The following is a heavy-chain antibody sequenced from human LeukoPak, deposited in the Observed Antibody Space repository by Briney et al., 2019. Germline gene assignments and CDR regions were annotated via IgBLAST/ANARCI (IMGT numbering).Heavy chain of an antibody. CDR1: GGSFSGYY. CDR2: INHSGST. Sequence: SETLSLTCAVYGGSFSGYYWSWIRQPPGKGLEWIGEINHSGSTNYNPSLKSRVTISVDTSKNQFSLKLSSVTAADTAVYYCAGRQGLAAGHYWGRGTLVTVSS. V-gene: IGHV4-34*01. CDR3: AGRQGLAAGHY. J-gene: IGHJ4*02. D-gene: IGHD6-13*01.